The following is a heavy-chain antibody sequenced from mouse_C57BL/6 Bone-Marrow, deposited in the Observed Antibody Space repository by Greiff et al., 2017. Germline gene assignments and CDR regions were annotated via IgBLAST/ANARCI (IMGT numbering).Heavy chain of an antibody. CDR3: ARDSPMGGWFAY. V-gene: IGHV7-1*01. CDR1: GFTFSDFY. Sequence: EVKLVESGGGLVQSGRSLRLSCATSGFTFSDFYMEWVRQAPGKGLEWIAASRNKANDYTTEYSASVKGRFIVSRDTSQSILYLQMNARRAEDTAIYYCARDSPMGGWFAYWGQGTLVTVSA. D-gene: IGHD1-1*02. J-gene: IGHJ3*01. CDR2: SRNKANDYTT.